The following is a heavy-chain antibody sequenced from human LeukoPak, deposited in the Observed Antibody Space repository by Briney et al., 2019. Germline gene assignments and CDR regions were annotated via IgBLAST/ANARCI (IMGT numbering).Heavy chain of an antibody. CDR1: GGSIKNFY. D-gene: IGHD6-13*01. CDR3: ARGSSWYDF. J-gene: IGHJ4*02. CDR2: IYSNGST. V-gene: IGHV4-4*07. Sequence: SETLSLICTVSGGSIKNFYWSRIRQPAGKGLEWIGYIYSNGSTKYNPSLKSRVTMSVDTSKKQFSLKLTPVTAADTAVYYSARGSSWYDFWGQGTLVTVSS.